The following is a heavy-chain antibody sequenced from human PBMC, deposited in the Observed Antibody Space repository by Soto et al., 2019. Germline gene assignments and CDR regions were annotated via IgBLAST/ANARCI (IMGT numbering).Heavy chain of an antibody. J-gene: IGHJ5*02. CDR2: IDSSGEK. CDR1: GLSITDSEMG. CDR3: ARRPLAVAGSPWFDP. D-gene: IGHD6-19*01. Sequence: QVTLKESGPVLVKPTEPLTLRCTVSGLSITDSEMGVSWIRQPPVQPLEWLAHIDSSGEKSYRTFLKIRLAISKDTSKSQIVLTMTNMDPADTATYYCARRPLAVAGSPWFDPWGQGIPVPVSS. V-gene: IGHV2-26*01.